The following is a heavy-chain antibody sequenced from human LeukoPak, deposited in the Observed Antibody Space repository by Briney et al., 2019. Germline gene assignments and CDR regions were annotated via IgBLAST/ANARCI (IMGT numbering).Heavy chain of an antibody. Sequence: GGSLRLSXAASGFSFSNNWMTWVRQASGRGLEWVANIKEDGSEKHYVEFVKGRFTISRDNAKNSMYLQMNSLRADDTAVYYCARLLSGSYWSLGHYFDYWGQGALVTVSS. CDR2: IKEDGSEK. V-gene: IGHV3-7*01. D-gene: IGHD1-26*01. CDR1: GFSFSNNW. CDR3: ARLLSGSYWSLGHYFDY. J-gene: IGHJ4*02.